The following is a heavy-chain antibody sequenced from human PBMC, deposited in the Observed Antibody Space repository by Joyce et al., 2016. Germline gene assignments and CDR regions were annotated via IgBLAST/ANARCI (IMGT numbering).Heavy chain of an antibody. D-gene: IGHD3-10*01. V-gene: IGHV3-30*18. CDR1: RFIFSSFG. Sequence: QVQLVESGGGVVQPGRSLRLSCAASRFIFSSFGMHWVRQAPGNGLEWVAVISYDGRNKLYADSVKGRFTISRDNSKNTLYLQMNSLRTEDTAMYYCAKDMVRGVVGGNPPSEYWGQGTLVTVSS. CDR3: AKDMVRGVVGGNPPSEY. J-gene: IGHJ4*02. CDR2: ISYDGRNK.